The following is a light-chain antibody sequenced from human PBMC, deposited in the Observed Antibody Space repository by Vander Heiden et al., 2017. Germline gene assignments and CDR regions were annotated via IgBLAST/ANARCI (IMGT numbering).Light chain of an antibody. Sequence: DIQMTQSPSSLSASVGDRVTITCRASQSISSYLNWYQQKPGKAPKLLLYAASSLQSGVPSRFTGSGSGTDFTLTISRLQPEDCATYYCHQSDSTPFTFGHGTKVDIK. J-gene: IGKJ3*01. CDR2: AAS. V-gene: IGKV1-39*01. CDR3: HQSDSTPFT. CDR1: QSISSY.